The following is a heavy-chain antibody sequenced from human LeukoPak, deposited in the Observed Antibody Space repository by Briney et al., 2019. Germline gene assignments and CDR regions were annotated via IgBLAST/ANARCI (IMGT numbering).Heavy chain of an antibody. CDR2: IYHSGNT. CDR3: ASTRRGAVAGRFDS. J-gene: IGHJ4*02. Sequence: PSETLSLTCNVSGASMSSNYWSWIRQPPGKGLEWIGYIYHSGNTNYSPSLESRATMSVDESKNQFSLRVHFVSAADTAVYYCASTRRGAVAGRFDSWGQGTLVTVSS. V-gene: IGHV4-4*09. D-gene: IGHD6-19*01. CDR1: GASMSSNY.